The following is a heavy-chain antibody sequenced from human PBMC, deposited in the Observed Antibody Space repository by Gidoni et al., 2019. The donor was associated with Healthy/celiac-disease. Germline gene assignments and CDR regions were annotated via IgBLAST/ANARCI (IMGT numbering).Heavy chain of an antibody. Sequence: EVQLLESGGGLVQPGGSLRLSCSASGFTFSRYARSWVRQAQGKGLEWGADSSGSGGRTYYADSVKGRFTRSRDKYKNTLYLQMNSLRAEDTAVYYCASRYSYGSFDYWGQGTLVTVSS. CDR3: ASRYSYGSFDY. CDR1: GFTFSRYA. D-gene: IGHD5-18*01. CDR2: SSGSGGRT. V-gene: IGHV3-23*01. J-gene: IGHJ4*02.